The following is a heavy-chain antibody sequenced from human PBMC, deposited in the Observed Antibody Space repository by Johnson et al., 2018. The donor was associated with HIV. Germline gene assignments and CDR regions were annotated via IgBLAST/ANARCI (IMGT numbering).Heavy chain of an antibody. CDR1: GFTFSSYA. J-gene: IGHJ3*02. Sequence: QVQLVESGGGLIQPGGSLRLSCAASGFTFSSYAMHWVRQAPGKGLEWVAVISYDGSNKYYADSVKGRFTISRDNSKNTLYLQMNSLRAGDTAVYYCARWSADAFDIWGQGTMVTVSS. CDR3: ARWSADAFDI. V-gene: IGHV3-30-3*01. CDR2: ISYDGSNK.